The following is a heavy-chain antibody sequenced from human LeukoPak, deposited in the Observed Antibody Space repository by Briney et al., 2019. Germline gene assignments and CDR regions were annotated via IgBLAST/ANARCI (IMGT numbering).Heavy chain of an antibody. Sequence: GSLRLSCAASTFTFSNAWMSWVRQAPGKGLEWVGRIKSKSDGGTTDYAAPVKGRFTISRDDSKNTLYLQMNSLKTEDTAVYYCTTAPRGYCSGGSCSYAFDIWGQGTVVTVSS. V-gene: IGHV3-15*01. CDR2: IKSKSDGGTT. CDR1: TFTFSNAW. D-gene: IGHD2-15*01. J-gene: IGHJ3*02. CDR3: TTAPRGYCSGGSCSYAFDI.